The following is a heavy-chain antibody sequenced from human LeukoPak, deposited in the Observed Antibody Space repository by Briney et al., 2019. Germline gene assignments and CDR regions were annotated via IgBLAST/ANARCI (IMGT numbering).Heavy chain of an antibody. Sequence: SSETLSLTCSVSGSSFNTYYWSRIRQPAGKALEWIGRIHTSGSADYSPSLQSRVTISVDMSKKEFSLKLTSVTAADTAVYYCARDIVYLIDEDYGWGQGILVTVSS. J-gene: IGHJ4*02. CDR2: IHTSGSA. D-gene: IGHD4-17*01. CDR3: ARDIVYLIDEDYG. CDR1: GSSFNTYY. V-gene: IGHV4-4*07.